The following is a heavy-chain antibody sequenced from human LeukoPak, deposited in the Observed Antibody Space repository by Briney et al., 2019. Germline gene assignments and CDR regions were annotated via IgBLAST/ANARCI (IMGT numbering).Heavy chain of an antibody. CDR3: ARDHLSSGWNKGSWFDP. J-gene: IGHJ5*02. Sequence: ASVKVSCKASGYTFTSYGISWVRQAPGQGLEWTGWISAYNGNTNYAQKLQGRVTMTTDTSTSTAYMELRSLRSDDTAVYYCARDHLSSGWNKGSWFDPWGQGTLVTVSS. CDR2: ISAYNGNT. CDR1: GYTFTSYG. V-gene: IGHV1-18*01. D-gene: IGHD6-19*01.